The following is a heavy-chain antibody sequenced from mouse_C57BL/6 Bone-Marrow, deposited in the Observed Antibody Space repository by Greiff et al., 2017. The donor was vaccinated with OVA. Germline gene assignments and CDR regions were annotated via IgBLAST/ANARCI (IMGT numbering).Heavy chain of an antibody. CDR1: GYTFTDYA. CDR2: ISTYYGDA. V-gene: IGHV1-67*01. D-gene: IGHD2-4*01. CDR3: ARILYDYEENAMDY. Sequence: VQLQQSGPELVRPGVSVKISCKGSGYTFTDYAMHWVKQSHAKSLAWIGVISTYYGDASYNQKFKDKATMTVDQSSSTAYMELARLTSEDSAVYYCARILYDYEENAMDYWGQGTSVTVSS. J-gene: IGHJ4*01.